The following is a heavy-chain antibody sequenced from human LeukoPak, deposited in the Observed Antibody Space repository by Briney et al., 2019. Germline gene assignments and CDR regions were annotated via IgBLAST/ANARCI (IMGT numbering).Heavy chain of an antibody. D-gene: IGHD3-9*01. CDR2: IIPIFGTA. CDR3: ARGSDGNDI. CDR1: GGTFSSYA. Sequence: GASVKVSCKASGGTFSSYAISWVRQAPGQGLEWMGGIIPIFGTANYAQKFQGRVTMTRNTSISTAYMELSSLRSEDTAVYYCARGSDGNDIWGQGTLVTVSS. V-gene: IGHV1-69*05. J-gene: IGHJ4*02.